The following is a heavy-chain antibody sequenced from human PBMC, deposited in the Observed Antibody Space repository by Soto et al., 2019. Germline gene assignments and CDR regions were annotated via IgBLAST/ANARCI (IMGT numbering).Heavy chain of an antibody. V-gene: IGHV3-11*01. CDR2: ISSSGSTI. CDR1: GFSFSDYY. D-gene: IGHD1-20*01. Sequence: QVQLVESGGGLVKPGGSLRLSCAASGFSFSDYYMSWIRQAPGKGLEWVSYISSSGSTIYYADSVKGRFTISRDNAKNSLYLQMNSLRAEDTAVYHCARHYYNWNPKCYFDYWGQGTLVTVSS. J-gene: IGHJ4*02. CDR3: ARHYYNWNPKCYFDY.